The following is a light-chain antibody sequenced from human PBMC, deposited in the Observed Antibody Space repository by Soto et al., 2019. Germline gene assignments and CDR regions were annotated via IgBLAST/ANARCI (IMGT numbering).Light chain of an antibody. CDR1: NIGSKS. CDR2: YDA. V-gene: IGLV3-21*04. J-gene: IGLJ1*01. Sequence: SYELTQPPSVSVAPGKTARITCGGNNIGSKSVHWYQQRPGQAPLLVIYYDADRPSGIPERFSGSNSGNTATLTISRVEAGDEADYYCQVWDGKSDHYVFGTGTKVTVL. CDR3: QVWDGKSDHYV.